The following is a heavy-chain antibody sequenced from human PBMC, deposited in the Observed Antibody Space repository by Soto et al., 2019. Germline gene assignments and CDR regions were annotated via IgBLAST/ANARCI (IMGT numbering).Heavy chain of an antibody. CDR1: GFTFSSYA. Sequence: LRLSCAASGFTFSSYAMNWVRQAPGKGLEWVSAISGGGGTTYYADSVKGRFTISRDNFKDTLYLQMNSLRAEDTAIYYCAKDGEGNNYSPNAVDYWGQGTLVTVSS. J-gene: IGHJ4*02. CDR3: AKDGEGNNYSPNAVDY. D-gene: IGHD4-4*01. CDR2: ISGGGGTT. V-gene: IGHV3-23*01.